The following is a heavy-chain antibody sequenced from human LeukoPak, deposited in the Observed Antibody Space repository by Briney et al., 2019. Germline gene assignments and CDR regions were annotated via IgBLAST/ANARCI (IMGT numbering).Heavy chain of an antibody. CDR2: ISYDGSNK. Sequence: GGSLRLSCAASGFTCSSFAMHWVRQAPGKGLEWVALISYDGSNKYYADSVKGRFTISRDNSKNTLSLQMNSLRAEDTAVYYCARQYSSSYTIDYWGQGTLVTVSS. CDR1: GFTCSSFA. V-gene: IGHV3-30*01. D-gene: IGHD6-6*01. J-gene: IGHJ4*02. CDR3: ARQYSSSYTIDY.